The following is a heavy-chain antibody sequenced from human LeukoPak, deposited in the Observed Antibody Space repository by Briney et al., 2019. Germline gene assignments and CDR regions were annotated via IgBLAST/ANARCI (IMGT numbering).Heavy chain of an antibody. V-gene: IGHV4-34*01. J-gene: IGHJ3*02. CDR1: GGSFSVYY. Sequence: PSETLPLTCAVYGGSFSVYYWSWIRQPPGKGLEWIGEINHSGSTNYNPSLKSRVTIAVDTSKNQFSLKLNSVTAADTAVYYCARIRLTGDLSDADAFDIWGQGTMVTVSS. D-gene: IGHD7-27*01. CDR2: INHSGST. CDR3: ARIRLTGDLSDADAFDI.